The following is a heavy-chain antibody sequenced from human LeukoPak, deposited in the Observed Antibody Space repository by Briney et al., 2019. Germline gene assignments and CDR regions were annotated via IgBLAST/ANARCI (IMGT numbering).Heavy chain of an antibody. D-gene: IGHD3-16*01. CDR2: ISAYNGNT. V-gene: IGHV1-18*01. Sequence: ASVKVSCKASGYTFMSYGISWVRQAPGQGPEWMGWISAYNGNTNYALKLQGRVTMTTDTSTSTAYMELRSLRSDDTAVYYCARDFDYVPDYWGQGTLLTVSS. CDR3: ARDFDYVPDY. J-gene: IGHJ4*02. CDR1: GYTFMSYG.